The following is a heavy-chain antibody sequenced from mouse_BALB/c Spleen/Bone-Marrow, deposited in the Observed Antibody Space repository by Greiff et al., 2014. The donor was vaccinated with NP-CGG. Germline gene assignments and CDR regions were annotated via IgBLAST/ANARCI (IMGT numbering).Heavy chain of an antibody. CDR2: ISYDGSN. CDR3: ASYFYYAIDY. V-gene: IGHV3-6*02. J-gene: IGHJ4*01. CDR1: GYSITSGYY. Sequence: ESGPGLVKPSQSLSLTCSVTGYSITSGYYWNWIRQFPGNKLEWMGYISYDGSNNYNPSLKNRISITRDTSKNQFFLKLNSVTTEDTATYYCASYFYYAIDYWGQGTSVTVSS. D-gene: IGHD1-1*01.